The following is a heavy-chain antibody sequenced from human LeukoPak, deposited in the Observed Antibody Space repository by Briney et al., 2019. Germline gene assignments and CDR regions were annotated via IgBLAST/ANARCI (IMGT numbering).Heavy chain of an antibody. V-gene: IGHV3-23*01. CDR3: AKDAQPIFGVVIPAYFQH. CDR1: GLTFTNYA. J-gene: IGHJ1*01. D-gene: IGHD3-3*01. Sequence: GGSLRLSCAASGLTFTNYAMSWVRQAPGKGLEWVSAISGSGGSTYYADSVKGRFTISRDNSKNTLYLQMNSLRAEDTAVYYCAKDAQPIFGVVIPAYFQHWGQGTLVTVSS. CDR2: ISGSGGST.